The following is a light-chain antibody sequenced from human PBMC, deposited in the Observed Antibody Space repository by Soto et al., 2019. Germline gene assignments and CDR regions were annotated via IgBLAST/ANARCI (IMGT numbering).Light chain of an antibody. V-gene: IGKV1-39*01. Sequence: DIQMTQSPSSLSASVGDRVTITCRASQSITNSLNWYQHKPGKAPTLVVYAASSLQSGVPLRFSGSGSGTDFTLTISSLQPEDFATYFCQQGHSMPFTFGPGTKVDIK. CDR1: QSITNS. CDR2: AAS. CDR3: QQGHSMPFT. J-gene: IGKJ3*01.